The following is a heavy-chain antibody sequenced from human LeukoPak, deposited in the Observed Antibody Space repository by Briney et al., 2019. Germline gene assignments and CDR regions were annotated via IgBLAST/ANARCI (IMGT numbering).Heavy chain of an antibody. CDR3: AKGVNKDIVVVPGIGY. D-gene: IGHD2-2*01. Sequence: GGSLRLSCAASGFTFSSYGMHWVRQAPGKGLEWVAFIRYDGSNKYYADSVKGRFTISRDNSKNTLYLQMNSLRAEDTAVYYCAKGVNKDIVVVPGIGYWGQGTLVTVSS. CDR2: IRYDGSNK. CDR1: GFTFSSYG. V-gene: IGHV3-30*02. J-gene: IGHJ4*02.